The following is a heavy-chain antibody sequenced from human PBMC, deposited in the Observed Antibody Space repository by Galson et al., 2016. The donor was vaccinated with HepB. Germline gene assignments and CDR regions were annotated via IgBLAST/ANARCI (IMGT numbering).Heavy chain of an antibody. CDR1: GFTFSRYE. CDR2: ISSSGTTI. CDR3: AREPVRLDDLLTGPPKNPDY. Sequence: SLRLSCAASGFTFSRYEMNRVRQAPGKGLEWVSYISSSGTTIYYADSAKGRFTISRDNAKNSLYLQMNSLRAEDTAVFYCAREPVRLDDLLTGPPKNPDYGGEGTLVTVSS. J-gene: IGHJ4*02. D-gene: IGHD3-9*01. V-gene: IGHV3-48*03.